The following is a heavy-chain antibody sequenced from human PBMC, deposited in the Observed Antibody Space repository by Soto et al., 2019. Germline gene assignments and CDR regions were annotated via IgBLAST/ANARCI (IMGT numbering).Heavy chain of an antibody. J-gene: IGHJ4*02. D-gene: IGHD3-3*01. V-gene: IGHV3-30*18. CDR3: AKAWSGYYNFDY. CDR1: GFTFSSYG. CDR2: ISYDGSNK. Sequence: GGSLRLSCAASGFTFSSYGMHWVRQAPGKGLEWVAVISYDGSNKYYADSVKGRFTISRDNSKNTLYLQMNSLRAEDTAVYYCAKAWSGYYNFDYWGQGTLVTVSS.